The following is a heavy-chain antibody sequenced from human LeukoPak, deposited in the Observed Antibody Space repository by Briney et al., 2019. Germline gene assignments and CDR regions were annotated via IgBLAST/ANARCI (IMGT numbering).Heavy chain of an antibody. D-gene: IGHD3-10*01. Sequence: GGSLRLSCAASGFTFSDYYMSWIRQAPGKGLEWVSHIYSSDTTYADSVKGRFTISRDNAKNSLYLQMNSMREEDTSVYYCARDLHYAFDIWGQGKMVTASS. J-gene: IGHJ3*02. CDR3: ARDLHYAFDI. CDR1: GFTFSDYY. V-gene: IGHV3-11*04. CDR2: IYSSDTT.